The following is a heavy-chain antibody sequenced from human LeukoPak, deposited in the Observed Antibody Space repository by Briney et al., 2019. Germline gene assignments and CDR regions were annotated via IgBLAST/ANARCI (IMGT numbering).Heavy chain of an antibody. CDR2: ISGNGGRT. J-gene: IGHJ4*02. Sequence: PGGSLRLSCAASGFTFSTYTMAWVRQAPGGGLEWVSGISGNGGRTYYADSVKGRFAISRDDSKNTLYLQMNSLRAEDTAVYYCAKQAGIAAAGPRGYFDYWGQGTLVTVSS. CDR1: GFTFSTYT. V-gene: IGHV3-23*01. D-gene: IGHD6-13*01. CDR3: AKQAGIAAAGPRGYFDY.